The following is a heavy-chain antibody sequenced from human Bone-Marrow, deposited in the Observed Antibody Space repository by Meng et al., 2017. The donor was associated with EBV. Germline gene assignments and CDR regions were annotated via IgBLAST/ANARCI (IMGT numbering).Heavy chain of an antibody. Sequence: GEVVECGGGLVRPGGSMGPACAASGFTFSSYAMSWVRQAPGKGLEWVSAISGSGGSTYYADSVKGRFTISRDNSKNTLYLQMNSLRAEDTAVYYCANRLAGAFDYWGQGTLVTVSS. CDR2: ISGSGGST. CDR1: GFTFSSYA. CDR3: ANRLAGAFDY. J-gene: IGHJ4*02. V-gene: IGHV3-23*04.